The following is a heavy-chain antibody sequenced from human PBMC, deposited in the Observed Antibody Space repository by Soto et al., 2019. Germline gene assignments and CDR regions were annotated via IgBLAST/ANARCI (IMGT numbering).Heavy chain of an antibody. J-gene: IGHJ4*02. CDR1: GFTVSSNY. CDR2: IYSGGST. V-gene: IGHV3-53*01. Sequence: EVQLVESGGGLIQPGGSLRLSCAASGFTVSSNYMSWVRQAPGKGLEWVSVIYSGGSTYYADSVKGRFTISRDNSKNTLYLQMNSLRAEDTAVYYCARVYQAGIAAAGTLYWGQGTLVTVSS. D-gene: IGHD6-13*01. CDR3: ARVYQAGIAAAGTLY.